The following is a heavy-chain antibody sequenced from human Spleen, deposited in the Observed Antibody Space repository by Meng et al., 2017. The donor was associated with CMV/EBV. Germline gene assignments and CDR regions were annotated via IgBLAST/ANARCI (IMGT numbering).Heavy chain of an antibody. CDR1: GGTFSSYT. D-gene: IGHD2-21*01. CDR2: INPSGGRT. CDR3: ARVATYCGGDCYFDASDI. V-gene: IGHV1-46*01. J-gene: IGHJ3*02. Sequence: ASVKVSCKASGGTFSSYTISWVRQAPGQGLEWMGIINPSGGRTTYAQKFQGRVSMTRDTSTTTVYMNLSSLRSEDTAVYYCARVATYCGGDCYFDASDIWGQGTMVTVSS.